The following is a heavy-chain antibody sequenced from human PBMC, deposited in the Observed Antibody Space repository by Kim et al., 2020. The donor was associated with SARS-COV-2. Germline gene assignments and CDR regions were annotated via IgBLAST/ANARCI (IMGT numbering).Heavy chain of an antibody. J-gene: IGHJ3*02. CDR1: GCSISSSSYY. V-gene: IGHV4-39*07. D-gene: IGHD4-17*01. CDR2: IYYSGST. CDR3: AVGGTVTHDAFDI. Sequence: SETLSLTCTVSGCSISSSSYYWGWLRQPPGKGLEWIGSIYYSGSTYYNPSLKSRVTITVDTSKNQFSLKLSSVTAADTAAYYCAVGGTVTHDAFDIWGQGTLGTVSS.